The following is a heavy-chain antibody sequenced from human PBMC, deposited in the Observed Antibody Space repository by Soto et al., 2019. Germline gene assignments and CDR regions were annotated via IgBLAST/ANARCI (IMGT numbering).Heavy chain of an antibody. CDR2: TGSGGTII. Sequence: GGSLRLSCVASGFTFSSYEMNWVRQAPGKGLEWVSYTGSGGTIIYSADSVKGRFTISRDNAKNSLYLQMNSLRAEDTAIYYCARIMLPTRYYYCGMDVWGQGTTVTVSS. V-gene: IGHV3-48*03. CDR1: GFTFSSYE. CDR3: ARIMLPTRYYYCGMDV. J-gene: IGHJ6*02. D-gene: IGHD2-15*01.